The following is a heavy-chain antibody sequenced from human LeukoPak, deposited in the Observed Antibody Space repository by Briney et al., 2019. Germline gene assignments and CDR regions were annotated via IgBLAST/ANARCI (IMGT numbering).Heavy chain of an antibody. Sequence: ASVKVSCEVSGYTFTEYYIHCLRQAPGQGLEWMGWVTPSTGDTFYAQNFRGRVTMTRHTSISTAYMQLGGLKSDDTAVYYCARDIAPSGSWWLRSWGQGTLVSVSS. V-gene: IGHV1-2*02. D-gene: IGHD6-13*01. J-gene: IGHJ5*02. CDR3: ARDIAPSGSWWLRS. CDR2: VTPSTGDT. CDR1: GYTFTEYY.